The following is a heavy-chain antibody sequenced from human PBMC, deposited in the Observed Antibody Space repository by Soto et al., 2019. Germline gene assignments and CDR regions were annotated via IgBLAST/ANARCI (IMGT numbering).Heavy chain of an antibody. J-gene: IGHJ5*02. Sequence: GESLKISCKGSGYSFTIYWISWVRQMPGKGLEWMGRIDPSDSYTNYSPSFQGHVTISADKSISTAYLQWSSLKASDTAMYYCARRRYCSSTSCCSAAGRDWFDPWGQGTLVTVSS. V-gene: IGHV5-10-1*01. CDR3: ARRRYCSSTSCCSAAGRDWFDP. D-gene: IGHD2-2*01. CDR1: GYSFTIYW. CDR2: IDPSDSYT.